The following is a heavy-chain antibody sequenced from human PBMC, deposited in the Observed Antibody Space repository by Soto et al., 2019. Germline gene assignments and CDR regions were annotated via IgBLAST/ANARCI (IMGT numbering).Heavy chain of an antibody. CDR2: IIAYNGNT. Sequence: QVQLVQSGAEVKKPGASVKVSCKASGYSFTSNGFSWVRQAPGQGLEWIVWIIAYNGNTNSEKKFQGRLTMTTDTSTGTAYMELRRLGPDDPAVYFCARYRPGMAADPWGQGTLVTVSS. CDR1: GYSFTSNG. D-gene: IGHD3-16*02. J-gene: IGHJ5*02. V-gene: IGHV1-18*01. CDR3: ARYRPGMAADP.